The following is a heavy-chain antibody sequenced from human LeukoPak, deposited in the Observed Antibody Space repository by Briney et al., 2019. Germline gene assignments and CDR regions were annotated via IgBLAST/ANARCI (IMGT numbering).Heavy chain of an antibody. J-gene: IGHJ4*02. D-gene: IGHD5-18*01. Sequence: GGSLRLSCAASGFTFSSYAMSWVRQAPGKGLEWVSSISSSSSYIYYADSVKGRFTISRDNAKNSLYLQMNSLRAEDTAVYYCAAEEYSYGGDYWGQGTLVTVSS. V-gene: IGHV3-21*01. CDR3: AAEEYSYGGDY. CDR2: ISSSSSYI. CDR1: GFTFSSYA.